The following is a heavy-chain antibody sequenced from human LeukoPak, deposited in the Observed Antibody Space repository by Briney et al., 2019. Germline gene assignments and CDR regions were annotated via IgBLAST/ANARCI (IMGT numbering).Heavy chain of an antibody. Sequence: SETLSLTCTVSGGSISSYYWSWIRQPAGKGLEWIGRIYTSGGTNYNPSLKSRVTMSVDTSKNQFSLKLSSVTAADTAVYYCARVDLYDAVDAFDICGQGTMVTVSS. CDR3: ARVDLYDAVDAFDI. CDR1: GGSISSYY. CDR2: IYTSGGT. D-gene: IGHD3-3*01. V-gene: IGHV4-4*07. J-gene: IGHJ3*02.